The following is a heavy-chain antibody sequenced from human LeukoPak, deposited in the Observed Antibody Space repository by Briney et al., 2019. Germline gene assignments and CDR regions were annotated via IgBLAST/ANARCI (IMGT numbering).Heavy chain of an antibody. CDR2: IYYSGST. J-gene: IGHJ6*03. CDR1: GGSISSSSYY. CDR3: AQVAGTPYYYYYYMDV. D-gene: IGHD6-19*01. Sequence: NPSETLSLTCTVSGGSISSSSYYWGWIRQPPGKGLEWIVSIYYSGSTYYNPSLKSRVTISVDTSKNQFSLKLSSVTAADTAVYYCAQVAGTPYYYYYYMDVWGKGTTVTVSS. V-gene: IGHV4-39*01.